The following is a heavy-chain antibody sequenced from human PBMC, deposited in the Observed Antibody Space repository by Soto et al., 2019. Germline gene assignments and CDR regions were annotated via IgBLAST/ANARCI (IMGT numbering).Heavy chain of an antibody. V-gene: IGHV4-34*01. D-gene: IGHD3-16*01. J-gene: IGHJ3*02. CDR3: ARQYEPDAFDI. Sequence: SETLSLTCAIYGRSFSTYYWSWIRQPPGKGLEWIGEINHSGNTNYSPSLKSRVTISVDTSKNQFSPRLSSVTAADTAVYYCARQYEPDAFDIWGQGTMVTVSS. CDR2: INHSGNT. CDR1: GRSFSTYY.